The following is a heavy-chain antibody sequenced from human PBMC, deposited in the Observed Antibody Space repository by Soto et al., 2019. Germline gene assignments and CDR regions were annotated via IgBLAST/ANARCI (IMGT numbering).Heavy chain of an antibody. Sequence: QVHLVQSGAEVKEPGSSVKISCKTSGGTLTSYAINWVRQAPGQGLEWMGGIIPMFETANSTQRFQDRVKIPAAESTPPAIMELSSLGYEDTAVYYCARLRAEQKKKVKSGPGFDPWGQGTLVTVSS. D-gene: IGHD1-26*01. CDR2: IIPMFETA. CDR3: ARLRAEQKKKVKSGPGFDP. J-gene: IGHJ5*02. CDR1: GGTLTSYA. V-gene: IGHV1-69*12.